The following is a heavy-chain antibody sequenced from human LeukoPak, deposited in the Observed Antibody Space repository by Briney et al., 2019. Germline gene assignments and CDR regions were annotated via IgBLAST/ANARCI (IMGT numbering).Heavy chain of an antibody. CDR3: ARGPASPVGATDFDY. D-gene: IGHD1-26*01. CDR2: IYYSGST. V-gene: IGHV4-39*01. Sequence: SETLSLTCTVSGGSISSSSYYWGWIRQPPGKGLEWIGSIYYSGSTYYNPSLKSRVTISVDTSKNQFSLKLSSVTAADTAVYYCARGPASPVGATDFDYWGQGTLVTVSS. CDR1: GGSISSSSYY. J-gene: IGHJ4*02.